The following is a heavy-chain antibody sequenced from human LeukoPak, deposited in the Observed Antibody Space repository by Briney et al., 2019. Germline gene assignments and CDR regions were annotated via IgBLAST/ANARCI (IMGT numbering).Heavy chain of an antibody. CDR2: IKSDGSEK. CDR3: ARMSRYGLDY. J-gene: IGHJ4*02. Sequence: GGSLRLSCAASGFTFSGYWMSWVRQAPGKGLEWLANIKSDGSEKYYVDSGKGRFTISRDSAKNSLYLQMNSLRPEDTAVYYCARMSRYGLDYWGQGTLVTVSS. D-gene: IGHD3-16*01. V-gene: IGHV3-7*04. CDR1: GFTFSGYW.